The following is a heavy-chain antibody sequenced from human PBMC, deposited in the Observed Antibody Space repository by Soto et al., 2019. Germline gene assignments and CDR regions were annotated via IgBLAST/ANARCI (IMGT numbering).Heavy chain of an antibody. V-gene: IGHV1-18*01. CDR1: GYRFISYC. CDR2: IRPYNGDT. CDR3: VRDLDGSGSYYTHY. D-gene: IGHD3-10*01. J-gene: IGHJ4*02. Sequence: ASVKVSCNASGYRFISYCINWVRQAPGQGLEWMGWIRPYNGDTKYAQNLQSRVTMTTYTSTSTAYMEMRSQRSDDTAVYYCVRDLDGSGSYYTHYWGPGTLVTVSS.